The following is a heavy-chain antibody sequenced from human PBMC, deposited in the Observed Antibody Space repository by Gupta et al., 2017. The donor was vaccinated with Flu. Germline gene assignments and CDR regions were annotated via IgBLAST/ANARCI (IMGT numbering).Heavy chain of an antibody. Sequence: QVQLQESGPGLVKPSETLSLICSVSGGSISSNYWSWIRQPPGKGLEWIGYIYYSGTTRYNSSLKGRVTISVDRSKNQFSLKLRSVTAADTAVYYCARGPDSGFDGFDYWGQGNLVTVSS. D-gene: IGHD5-12*01. J-gene: IGHJ4*02. CDR3: ARGPDSGFDGFDY. CDR2: IYYSGTT. V-gene: IGHV4-59*01. CDR1: GGSISSNY.